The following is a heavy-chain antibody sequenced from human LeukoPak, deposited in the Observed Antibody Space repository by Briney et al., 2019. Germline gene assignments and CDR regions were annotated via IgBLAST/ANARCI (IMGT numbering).Heavy chain of an antibody. CDR2: INHSEST. J-gene: IGHJ4*02. Sequence: SETLSLTRAVYGGSFSGYYWSWIRQPPGKGLEWIGEINHSESTNYNPSLKSRVTISVDTSKNQFSLKLSSVTAADTAVYYCARGPSYGSLFDYWGQGTLVTVSS. CDR1: GGSFSGYY. D-gene: IGHD3-10*01. V-gene: IGHV4-34*01. CDR3: ARGPSYGSLFDY.